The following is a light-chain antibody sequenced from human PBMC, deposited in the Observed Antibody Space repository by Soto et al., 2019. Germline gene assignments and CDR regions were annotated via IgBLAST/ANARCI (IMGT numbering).Light chain of an antibody. J-gene: IGLJ3*02. CDR2: GNS. Sequence: QSVLTQPPSVSGAPGQRVTMSCTGSSSNIGAGYDVYWYQQLPGTAPKLLIYGNSNRPSGVPDRFSGSKSGTSASLAITGLQAEDEADYYCQSYDRSLFWVFGGGTKLTVL. V-gene: IGLV1-40*01. CDR3: QSYDRSLFWV. CDR1: SSNIGAGYD.